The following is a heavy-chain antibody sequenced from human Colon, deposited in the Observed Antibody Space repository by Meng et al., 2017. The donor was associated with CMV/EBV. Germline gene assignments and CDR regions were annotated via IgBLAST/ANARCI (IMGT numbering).Heavy chain of an antibody. CDR2: IIGNGAIT. Sequence: EVQLLESXGGFVQLGGSLTLSXAASGFAFSTYAMTWVRQAPGKGLEWLSAIIGNGAITYYARSVRGRFAISRDNTRNTLYLQMDSLRVEDTAVYYCVKNRNSGDSCPGAHWGQGILVTVSS. D-gene: IGHD4-17*01. V-gene: IGHV3-23*01. J-gene: IGHJ4*02. CDR3: VKNRNSGDSCPGAH. CDR1: GFAFSTYA.